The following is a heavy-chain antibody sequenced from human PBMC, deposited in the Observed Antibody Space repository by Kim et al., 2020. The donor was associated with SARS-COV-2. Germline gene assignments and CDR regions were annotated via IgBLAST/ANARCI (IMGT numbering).Heavy chain of an antibody. V-gene: IGHV1-24*01. Sequence: ASVKVSCKVSGYTLTELSMHWVRQAPGKGLEWMGGFDPEDGETIYAQKFQGRVTMTEDTSTDTAYMELSSLRSEDTAVYYCATDAPGSYVFGYWGQGTLVTVSS. D-gene: IGHD1-26*01. CDR1: GYTLTELS. CDR3: ATDAPGSYVFGY. CDR2: FDPEDGET. J-gene: IGHJ4*02.